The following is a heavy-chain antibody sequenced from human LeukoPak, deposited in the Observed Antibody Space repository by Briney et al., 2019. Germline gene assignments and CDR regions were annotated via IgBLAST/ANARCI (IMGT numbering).Heavy chain of an antibody. CDR3: ARRLSDWSSSGDYYYYMDV. V-gene: IGHV5-51*01. J-gene: IGHJ6*03. CDR1: GYSFTSYW. CDR2: IYPGDSDT. Sequence: GESLKISCKGSGYSFTSYWIGWVRQMPGKGLEWMGIIYPGDSDTRYSPSFQGQVTISADKSISTAYLQWSSLKASDTAMYYCARRLSDWSSSGDYYYYMDVWGKGTTVTVSS. D-gene: IGHD3-9*01.